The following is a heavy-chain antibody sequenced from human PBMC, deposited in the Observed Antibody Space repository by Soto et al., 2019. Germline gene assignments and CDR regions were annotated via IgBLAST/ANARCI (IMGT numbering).Heavy chain of an antibody. CDR3: ARVRRAAGVYYYYGMDV. J-gene: IGHJ6*02. D-gene: IGHD6-13*01. Sequence: QVQLVQSGAEVKKPGSSVKVYCKASGGTFSSYAISWVRQAPGQGLEWMGGIIPIFGTANYAQKFQGRVTITADESTSTAYMELSSLRSEDTAVYYCARVRRAAGVYYYYGMDVWGQGTTVSVSS. CDR2: IIPIFGTA. V-gene: IGHV1-69*01. CDR1: GGTFSSYA.